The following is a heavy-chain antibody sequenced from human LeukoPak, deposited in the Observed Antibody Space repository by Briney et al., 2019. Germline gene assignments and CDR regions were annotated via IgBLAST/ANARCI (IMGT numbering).Heavy chain of an antibody. J-gene: IGHJ4*02. V-gene: IGHV1-2*04. CDR1: GYTFTGYY. CDR2: INPNSGGT. CDR3: ALGTGDSLDY. Sequence: AASGKGSCKASGYTFTGYYMHWVRQANGQGLEWMGWINPNSGGTNYAQKFQGWVTMTRDTSISTAYMELSRLRSDDTAVYYCALGTGDSLDYWGQGTLVTVSS. D-gene: IGHD3/OR15-3a*01.